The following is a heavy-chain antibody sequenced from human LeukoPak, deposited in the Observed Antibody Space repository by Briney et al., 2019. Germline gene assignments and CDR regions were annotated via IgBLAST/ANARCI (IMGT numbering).Heavy chain of an antibody. CDR2: INKDGSEI. J-gene: IGHJ5*02. Sequence: GGSLRLSCAASGFTFSNYWMSWVRQAPGKGLEWVAHINKDGSEIYYVDSVKGRFTISRDNAKSSLSLQMNSLRVEDTAVYYCARDRPLYSNYAHNWFDPWGQGTLVTVSS. D-gene: IGHD4-11*01. CDR3: ARDRPLYSNYAHNWFDP. V-gene: IGHV3-7*01. CDR1: GFTFSNYW.